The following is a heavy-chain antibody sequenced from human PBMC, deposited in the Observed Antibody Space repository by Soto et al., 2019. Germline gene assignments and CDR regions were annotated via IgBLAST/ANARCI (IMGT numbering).Heavy chain of an antibody. V-gene: IGHV3-23*01. D-gene: IGHD2-15*01. CDR1: GFTFTSYA. J-gene: IGHJ5*01. Sequence: EVQLLQSGGGLVQPGGSLRLSCVASGFTFTSYAMTWVRQLPGKGLEWVSSVTNTGGITHYANSVKGRFTISRDNSKNPLYLQMNSLRAEDTAMYYCAKIYRSCTYTNCYSRSPPDSWGQGTLVTVSA. CDR3: AKIYRSCTYTNCYSRSPPDS. CDR2: VTNTGGIT.